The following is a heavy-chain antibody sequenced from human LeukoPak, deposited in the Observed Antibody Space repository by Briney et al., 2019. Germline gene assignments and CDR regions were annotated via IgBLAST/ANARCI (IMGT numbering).Heavy chain of an antibody. CDR1: GFTFSHYG. CDR2: IRYDGGNK. V-gene: IGHV3-30*02. CDR3: AKRDGYFDL. J-gene: IGHJ2*01. Sequence: GGSLRLSCAASGFTFSHYGMHWVRQAPGKGLEWVAFIRYDGGNKYYADSVRGRFTISRDNSKSTLYLEMNSLRAEDTAVYYCAKRDGYFDLWGRGTLVTVSS.